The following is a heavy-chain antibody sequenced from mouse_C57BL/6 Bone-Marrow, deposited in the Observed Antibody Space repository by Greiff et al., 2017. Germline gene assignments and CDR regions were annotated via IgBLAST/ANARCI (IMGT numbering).Heavy chain of an antibody. Sequence: EVNVVESGGGLVQSGRSLRLSCATSGFTFSDFYMEWVRQAPGKGLEWIAASRNKANDYTTEYSASVKGRFIVSRDTSQSILYLQMSALRAEDTAIYYCARAYYGSSYWYFDVWGTGTTVTVSS. V-gene: IGHV7-1*01. CDR3: ARAYYGSSYWYFDV. CDR2: SRNKANDYTT. CDR1: GFTFSDFY. D-gene: IGHD1-1*01. J-gene: IGHJ1*03.